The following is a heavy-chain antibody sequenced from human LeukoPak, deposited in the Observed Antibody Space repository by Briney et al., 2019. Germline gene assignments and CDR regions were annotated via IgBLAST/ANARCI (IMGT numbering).Heavy chain of an antibody. CDR3: ARDPSPYYYDSSGLDY. J-gene: IGHJ4*02. Sequence: GRSLRLSCAASGFTFSSYSMNWVRQAPGKGLEWVSSISSSSSYIYYADSVKGRFTISRDNAKNSLYLQMNSLRAEDTAVYYCARDPSPYYYDSSGLDYWGQGTLVTVSS. V-gene: IGHV3-21*01. D-gene: IGHD3-22*01. CDR1: GFTFSSYS. CDR2: ISSSSSYI.